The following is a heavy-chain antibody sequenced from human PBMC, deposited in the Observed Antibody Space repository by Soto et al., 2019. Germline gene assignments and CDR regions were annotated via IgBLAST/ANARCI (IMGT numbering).Heavy chain of an antibody. V-gene: IGHV4-39*01. J-gene: IGHJ6*02. Sequence: SETLSLTCTVSGGSISSSSYYWGWIRQPPGQGLEWIGSIYYSGSTYYNPSLKSRVTISVDTSKNQFSLKLSSVTAADTAVYYCARRPSSRAPKYYYYYGMDVWGQGTTVTVSS. CDR3: ARRPSSRAPKYYYYYGMDV. CDR1: GGSISSSSYY. CDR2: IYYSGST.